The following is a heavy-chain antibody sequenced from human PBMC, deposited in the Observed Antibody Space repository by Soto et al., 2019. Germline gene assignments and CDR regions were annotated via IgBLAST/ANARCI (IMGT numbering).Heavy chain of an antibody. J-gene: IGHJ4*02. V-gene: IGHV4-39*01. CDR3: VRADGFGVGTPFIDY. Sequence: QLHLQESGPGLVKPSETLSLICTVSGGSVSSGRYHWGWIRQPTGKGLQYIASIHYSGSTHYTPSLKSRVAIVVDTANNQFSLKVTSMTAADTAVYYCVRADGFGVGTPFIDYWGQGTLAIVSS. CDR2: IHYSGST. CDR1: GGSVSSGRYH. D-gene: IGHD3-3*01.